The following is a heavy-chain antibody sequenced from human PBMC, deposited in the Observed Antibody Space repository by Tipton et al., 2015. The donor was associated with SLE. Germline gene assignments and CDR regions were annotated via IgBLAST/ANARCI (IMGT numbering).Heavy chain of an antibody. CDR3: ARDITPFYYGSGNFKTEWVFDS. V-gene: IGHV4-61*02. CDR1: GGSISSSSYY. Sequence: GLVKPSETLSLTCTVSGGSISSSSYYWSWIRQPAGKGLEWIGRIYTSGSTNYNPSLKSRVIISIDTSKNQFSLKLNSVTAADTAVYYCARDITPFYYGSGNFKTEWVFDSWGQGTLVPVSS. CDR2: IYTSGST. J-gene: IGHJ4*02. D-gene: IGHD3-10*01.